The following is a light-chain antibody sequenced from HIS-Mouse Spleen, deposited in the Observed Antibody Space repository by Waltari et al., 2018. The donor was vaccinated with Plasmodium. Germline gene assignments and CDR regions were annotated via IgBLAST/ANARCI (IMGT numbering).Light chain of an antibody. CDR2: YKSDSDK. CDR3: MIWHSSAWV. Sequence: QAVLTQPSSLSASPGASASLTCTLRSGINVGTYRIYWYQQKPGSHPQYLLRYKSDSDKQQGSGGPSRFSGSKDASANAGILLISRLQAEDEADYYCMIWHSSAWVFGGGTKLTVL. J-gene: IGLJ3*02. V-gene: IGLV5-45*03. CDR1: SGINVGTYR.